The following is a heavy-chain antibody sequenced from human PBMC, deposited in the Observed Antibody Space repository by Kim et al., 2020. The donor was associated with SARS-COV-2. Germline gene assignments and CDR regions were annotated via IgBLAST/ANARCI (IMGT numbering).Heavy chain of an antibody. CDR3: ARVGYYYGSGSYYRYFDY. CDR1: GFTVSSNY. D-gene: IGHD3-10*01. J-gene: IGHJ4*02. V-gene: IGHV3-53*01. Sequence: GGSLRLSCAASGFTVSSNYMSWVRQAPGKGLEWVSVIYSGGSTYYADSVKGRFTISRDNSKNTLYLQMNSLRAEDTAVYYCARVGYYYGSGSYYRYFDYWGQGTLVTVSS. CDR2: IYSGGST.